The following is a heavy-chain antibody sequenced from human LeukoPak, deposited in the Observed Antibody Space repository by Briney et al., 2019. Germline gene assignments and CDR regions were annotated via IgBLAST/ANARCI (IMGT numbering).Heavy chain of an antibody. Sequence: GGSLRLSCAASGFTFSSYAMNWVRQAPGKGLEWVSAISGGGDITYYAGSVKGRFTISRDNSKNTLYLQVSSLRADDTAVYYCAKAHSGSFYSGIHWGQGTLVTVSS. CDR2: ISGGGDIT. CDR3: AKAHSGSFYSGIH. CDR1: GFTFSSYA. V-gene: IGHV3-23*01. D-gene: IGHD1-26*01. J-gene: IGHJ4*02.